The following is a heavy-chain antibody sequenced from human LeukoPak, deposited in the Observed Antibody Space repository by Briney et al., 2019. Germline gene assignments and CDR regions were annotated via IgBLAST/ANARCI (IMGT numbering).Heavy chain of an antibody. Sequence: GGSLRLSCAASGFTFSSYSMNLGRQAPGKGLEWVSGISWNSGSIGYADSVRGRFTISRDNAKNSVYLQMNSLRAEDTALYYCAKDKAPLYSGYDWDLDFWGQGTLV. J-gene: IGHJ4*02. D-gene: IGHD5-12*01. V-gene: IGHV3-9*01. CDR3: AKDKAPLYSGYDWDLDF. CDR1: GFTFSSYS. CDR2: ISWNSGSI.